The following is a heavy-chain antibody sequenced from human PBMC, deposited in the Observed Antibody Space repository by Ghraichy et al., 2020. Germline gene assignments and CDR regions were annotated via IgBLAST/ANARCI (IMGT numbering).Heavy chain of an antibody. J-gene: IGHJ6*02. D-gene: IGHD3-9*01. CDR1: GYTFTSYY. CDR2: INPSGGST. Sequence: ASVKVSCKASGYTFTSYYMHWVRQAPVQGLEWMGIINPSGGSTSYAQKFQGRVTMTRDTSTSTVYMELSSLRSEDTAVYYCARVQIFDWPYYYYYGMDVWGQGTTVTVSS. V-gene: IGHV1-46*01. CDR3: ARVQIFDWPYYYYYGMDV.